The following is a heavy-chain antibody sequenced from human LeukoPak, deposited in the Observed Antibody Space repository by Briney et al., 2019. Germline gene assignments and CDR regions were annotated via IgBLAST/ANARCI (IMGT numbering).Heavy chain of an antibody. J-gene: IGHJ4*02. D-gene: IGHD2-2*01. Sequence: PGGSLRLSCAASGFSFSNHYMDWVRQAPGKGLEWVGRSRNKPNSYTPEYAASVKGRFTISRDESKKSLYLQMNSLKTEDTAVYYCARGYCSSFNCRFLDYWGQGTVVTVSS. CDR2: SRNKPNSYTP. CDR1: GFSFSNHY. V-gene: IGHV3-72*01. CDR3: ARGYCSSFNCRFLDY.